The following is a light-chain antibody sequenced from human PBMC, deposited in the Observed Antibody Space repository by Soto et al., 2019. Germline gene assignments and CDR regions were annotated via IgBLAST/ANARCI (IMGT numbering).Light chain of an antibody. Sequence: QSALAQPPCASGSPGQSVAISCTGTSSDVGGYNYVSWYQQHPGKAPKLMIYEVNKRPSGVPDRFSGSKSGNTASLTVSGLQAEDEADYYCSSYAGSGNVFGTGTKVTVL. V-gene: IGLV2-8*01. CDR1: SSDVGGYNY. CDR3: SSYAGSGNV. CDR2: EVN. J-gene: IGLJ1*01.